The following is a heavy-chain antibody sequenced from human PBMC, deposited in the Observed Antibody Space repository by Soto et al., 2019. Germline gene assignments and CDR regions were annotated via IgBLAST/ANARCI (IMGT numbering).Heavy chain of an antibody. J-gene: IGHJ6*02. D-gene: IGHD2-2*01. V-gene: IGHV4-30-4*01. Sequence: SETLSLTCTVSGGSIGSGDYYWIWVRQPPGKGLEWIGYIYYSGSTYYNPSLKSRVTISVDTSKNQFSLKLSSVTAADTAVYYCAREGYCSSTSCPLHLYGMDVWGQGTTVTVSS. CDR3: AREGYCSSTSCPLHLYGMDV. CDR1: GGSIGSGDYY. CDR2: IYYSGST.